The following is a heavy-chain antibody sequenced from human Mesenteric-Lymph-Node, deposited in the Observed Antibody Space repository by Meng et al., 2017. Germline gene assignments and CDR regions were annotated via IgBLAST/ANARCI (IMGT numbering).Heavy chain of an antibody. CDR2: IYYGWST. V-gene: IGHV4-31*03. D-gene: IGHD6-19*01. Sequence: LVASGPGHVKPCQTASLTCSAPGDSFSSGGYYLTRIRQLPGKGLEWFVHIYYGWSTFYNPSLKRRVIISIDTSKNQFSLNLRSVTAADTAVYYCARVSSGWDYFDYWGQGTLVTVSS. CDR1: GDSFSSGGYY. CDR3: ARVSSGWDYFDY. J-gene: IGHJ4*02.